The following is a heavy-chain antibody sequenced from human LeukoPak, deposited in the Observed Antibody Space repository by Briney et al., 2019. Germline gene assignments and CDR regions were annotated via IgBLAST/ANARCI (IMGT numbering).Heavy chain of an antibody. CDR2: IYYSGST. V-gene: IGHV4-39*07. CDR1: GGSISSSSYY. Sequence: SETLSLICTVSGGSISSSSYYWGWIRQPPGKGLEWIGSIYYSGSTYYNPSLKSRVTISVDTSKNQFSLKLSSVTAADTAVYYCVKDTSYYYYMDVWGKGTTVTVSS. CDR3: VKDTSYYYYMDV. D-gene: IGHD1-1*01. J-gene: IGHJ6*03.